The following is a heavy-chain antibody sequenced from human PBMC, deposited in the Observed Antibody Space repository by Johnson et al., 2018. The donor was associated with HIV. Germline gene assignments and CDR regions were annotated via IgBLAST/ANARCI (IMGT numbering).Heavy chain of an antibody. D-gene: IGHD5-18*01. V-gene: IGHV3-30*04. CDR2: ISYDGSNT. Sequence: VQLVESGGGLIQPGGSLRLSCAASGFTFSIYTMHWVRQAPGTGLEWVAVISYDGSNTYYVDSVKGRFTISRDSSKNTLDPQMNSLRADDTALYYCARVRGCSYGAHAFDIWGQGTMVTVSS. CDR3: ARVRGCSYGAHAFDI. CDR1: GFTFSIYT. J-gene: IGHJ3*02.